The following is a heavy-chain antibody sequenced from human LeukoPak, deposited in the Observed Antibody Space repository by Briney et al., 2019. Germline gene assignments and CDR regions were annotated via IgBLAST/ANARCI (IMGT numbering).Heavy chain of an antibody. V-gene: IGHV4-34*01. CDR3: ARGGRGVSAARRFKPGNWFDP. J-gene: IGHJ5*02. CDR2: INHRGDT. Sequence: SETLSLTCAVYGGSFSGYYWSWIRQPPGKGLEWIGEINHRGDTNYNPCLKSRVTLSVDTSNNLFSLKLSSMAAADTAVYYCARGGRGVSAARRFKPGNWFDPWGQGTLVIVSS. D-gene: IGHD3-10*01. CDR1: GGSFSGYY.